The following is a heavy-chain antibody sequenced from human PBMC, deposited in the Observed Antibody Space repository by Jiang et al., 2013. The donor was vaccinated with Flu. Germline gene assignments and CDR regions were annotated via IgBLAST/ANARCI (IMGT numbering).Heavy chain of an antibody. CDR3: ARAALAVDPRAPLQF. CDR2: INHSGST. CDR1: GGSFSGYY. J-gene: IGHJ4*02. Sequence: LLKPSETLSLTCAVYGGSFSGYYWSWVRQPPGQGLEWIGEINHSGSTYYNPSLKSRVTISVDMSKNQVSLRLSPVTAADTAVYYCARAALAVDPRAPLQFWGQGTLVTVSS. V-gene: IGHV4-34*01. D-gene: IGHD3-3*02.